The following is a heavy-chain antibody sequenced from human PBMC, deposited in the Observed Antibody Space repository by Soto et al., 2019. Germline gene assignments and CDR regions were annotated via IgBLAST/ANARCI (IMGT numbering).Heavy chain of an antibody. V-gene: IGHV3-30*18. J-gene: IGHJ6*02. Sequence: GGSLRLSCAASGFSFSNHGMQWVRQAPGKGLEWVAVISYDGNVKYYTDSVKGRFTISRDNSQSTLFLQMDSLRPEDAAVYYCAKDLKVSGGFHGGLNYYYGMDVWGQGTTVTVSS. CDR2: ISYDGNVK. CDR1: GFSFSNHG. CDR3: AKDLKVSGGFHGGLNYYYGMDV. D-gene: IGHD3-10*01.